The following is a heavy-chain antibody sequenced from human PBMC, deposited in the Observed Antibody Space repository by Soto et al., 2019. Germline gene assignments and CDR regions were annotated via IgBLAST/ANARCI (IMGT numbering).Heavy chain of an antibody. Sequence: PGGSLRLSCAASGFTFSSYAMHWVRQAPAKGLEWVAVISYDGSNKYYADSVKGRFTISRDNSKNTLYLQMNSLRAEDTAVDYCARRYSSGWFDYWGQGTQVTVSS. J-gene: IGHJ4*02. CDR2: ISYDGSNK. CDR1: GFTFSSYA. CDR3: ARRYSSGWFDY. V-gene: IGHV3-30-3*01. D-gene: IGHD6-19*01.